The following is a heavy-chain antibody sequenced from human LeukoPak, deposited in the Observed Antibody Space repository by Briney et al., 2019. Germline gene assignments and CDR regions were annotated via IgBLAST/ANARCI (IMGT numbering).Heavy chain of an antibody. CDR3: AKYISSWYLYFDS. CDR1: GLTFSSHW. J-gene: IGHJ4*02. V-gene: IGHV3-74*01. D-gene: IGHD6-13*01. CDR2: ITNDGSST. Sequence: GGSLRLSCAASGLTFSSHWMHWVRQAPGKGLVWVSRITNDGSSTTYADSVKGRFTISRDNAKNTLYLQMNSLRAEDTAVYYCAKYISSWYLYFDSWGQGTLVTVSS.